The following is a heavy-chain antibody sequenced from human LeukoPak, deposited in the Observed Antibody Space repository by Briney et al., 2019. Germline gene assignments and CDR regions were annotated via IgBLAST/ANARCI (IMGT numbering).Heavy chain of an antibody. J-gene: IGHJ4*02. CDR2: INHSGST. Sequence: SQTLSLTCAVYVGSFSGYYWSWIRQPPGKGLEWIGEINHSGSTNYNPSLKSRVTISVDTSKNQFSLKVSSVTAADTAVYYCASRSLVVAATSGGFDYWGQGTLVTVSS. D-gene: IGHD6-13*01. V-gene: IGHV4-34*01. CDR1: VGSFSGYY. CDR3: ASRSLVVAATSGGFDY.